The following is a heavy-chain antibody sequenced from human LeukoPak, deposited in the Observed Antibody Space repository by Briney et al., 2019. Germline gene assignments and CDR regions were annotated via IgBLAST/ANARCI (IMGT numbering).Heavy chain of an antibody. Sequence: GGSLRLSCAASGFTFSSYSMNWVRQAPGKGLEWVSSISSSSSYIYYADSVKGRFTISRDNAKNSLYLQMNSLRAEDTAVYYCAREGYDSSGYPVGDYWGQGTLVTVSS. V-gene: IGHV3-21*01. CDR3: AREGYDSSGYPVGDY. D-gene: IGHD3-22*01. J-gene: IGHJ4*02. CDR2: ISSSSSYI. CDR1: GFTFSSYS.